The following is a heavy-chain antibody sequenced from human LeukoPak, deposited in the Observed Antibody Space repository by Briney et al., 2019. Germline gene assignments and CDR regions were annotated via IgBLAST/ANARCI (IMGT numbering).Heavy chain of an antibody. V-gene: IGHV4-59*08. CDR2: IYYSGST. CDR1: GGSISSYY. CDR3: ARHKEASYGSGKPTYYFDY. J-gene: IGHJ4*02. D-gene: IGHD3-10*01. Sequence: PSETLSLTCTVSGGSISSYYWSWIRQLPGKGLEWIGYIYYSGSTNYNPSLKSRVTISVDTSKNQFSLKLSSVTAADTAVYYCARHKEASYGSGKPTYYFDYWGQGTLVTVSS.